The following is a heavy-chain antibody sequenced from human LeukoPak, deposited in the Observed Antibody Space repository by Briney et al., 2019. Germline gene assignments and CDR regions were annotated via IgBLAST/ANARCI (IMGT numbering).Heavy chain of an antibody. Sequence: SVKVSCKASGGTFSSYAISWVRQAPGQGLEWMGGIIPIFGTANYAQKFQGRVTITADESTSTAYMELSSLRSEDTAVYYCARRSHYGPGPSDYWGQGTLVTVSS. CDR2: IIPIFGTA. D-gene: IGHD3-10*01. CDR3: ARRSHYGPGPSDY. J-gene: IGHJ4*02. V-gene: IGHV1-69*13. CDR1: GGTFSSYA.